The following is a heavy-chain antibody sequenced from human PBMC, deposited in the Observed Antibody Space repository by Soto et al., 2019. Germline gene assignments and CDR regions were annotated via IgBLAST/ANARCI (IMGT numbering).Heavy chain of an antibody. D-gene: IGHD2-15*01. CDR1: GFTFSIYS. V-gene: IGHV3-23*01. Sequence: QLLESGGGLVQPGGSLRLSCAASGFTFSIYSMNWVRQAPGKGLEWVSLISGSGGSTHYADSVEGRFTISRDNSKNTLYLEMDSLRAEDTAVYYCARRRSVGSRTIFDSWGQGTLVTVSS. CDR3: ARRRSVGSRTIFDS. J-gene: IGHJ4*02. CDR2: ISGSGGST.